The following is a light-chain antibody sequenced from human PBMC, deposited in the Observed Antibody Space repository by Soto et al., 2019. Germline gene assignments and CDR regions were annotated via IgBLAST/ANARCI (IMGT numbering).Light chain of an antibody. CDR2: LNNDGSH. J-gene: IGLJ2*01. Sequence: QSMLTQSPSASASLGASVKLTCTLSSGHSSYAIAWHQQQPEKGPRYLMKLNNDGSHSKGDGIPDRFSGSSSGADRYLTISSLQSEDEADYYCQTWSTGIRVFGGGTKLTVL. CDR1: SGHSSYA. CDR3: QTWSTGIRV. V-gene: IGLV4-69*01.